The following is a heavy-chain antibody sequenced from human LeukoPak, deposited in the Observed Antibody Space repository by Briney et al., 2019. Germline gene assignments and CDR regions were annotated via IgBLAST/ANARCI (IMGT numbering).Heavy chain of an antibody. CDR1: GYTLTSYG. V-gene: IGHV7-4-1*02. Sequence: ASVKVSCKASGYTLTSYGISWVRQAPGQGLEWMGWINTNTGNPTYAQGFTGRFVFSLDTSVSTAYLQISSLKAEDTAVYYCARDLAGYCSGGSCPPLRYLDYWGQGTLVTVSS. D-gene: IGHD2-15*01. J-gene: IGHJ4*02. CDR3: ARDLAGYCSGGSCPPLRYLDY. CDR2: INTNTGNP.